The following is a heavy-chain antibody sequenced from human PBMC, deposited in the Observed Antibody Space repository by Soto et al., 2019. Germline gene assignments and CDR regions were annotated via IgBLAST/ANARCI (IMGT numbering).Heavy chain of an antibody. D-gene: IGHD2-2*02. CDR1: VLDFNKYA. J-gene: IGHJ4*02. V-gene: IGHV3-23*01. Sequence: PWGSLRFSCVSFVLDFNKYAMAWVRQAPGRGLHWVSSITLNGDSTYYADSVKGRFTTSRDNSKNTLYLQMNSLRADDTAVFYCAKDSPSYTNSPFYFDSWGQGTMVTVSS. CDR3: AKDSPSYTNSPFYFDS. CDR2: ITLNGDST.